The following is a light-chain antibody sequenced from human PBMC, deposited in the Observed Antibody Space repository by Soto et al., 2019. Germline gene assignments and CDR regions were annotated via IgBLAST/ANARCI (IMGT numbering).Light chain of an antibody. Sequence: DMEMTQSPSSLSASVGDRVTITCRASQSISNYLNWYQHKPGKVPKLLIYAASSLQSGVPTRFSGSGSGTDFTLTINSLQPEDFASYYCQQSYDTPLTFGGVTKIEIK. V-gene: IGKV1-39*01. CDR2: AAS. J-gene: IGKJ4*02. CDR3: QQSYDTPLT. CDR1: QSISNY.